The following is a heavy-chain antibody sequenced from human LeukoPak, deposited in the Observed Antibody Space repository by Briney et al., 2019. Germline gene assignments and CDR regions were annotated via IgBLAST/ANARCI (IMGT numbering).Heavy chain of an antibody. J-gene: IGHJ6*02. CDR2: ISGSGGST. V-gene: IGHV3-23*01. CDR3: AKDLSPLYYYYGMDV. CDR1: GFTFSSYA. Sequence: GGSLRLSCAASGFTFSSYAMSWFRQAPGKGLEWVSGISGSGGSTYYADSVKGRFTISRDNSKNTLYLQMNSLSAEDTAVYYCAKDLSPLYYYYGMDVWGQGTTVTVSS.